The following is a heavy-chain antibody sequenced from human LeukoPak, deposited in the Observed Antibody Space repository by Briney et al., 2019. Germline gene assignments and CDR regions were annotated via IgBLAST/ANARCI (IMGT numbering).Heavy chain of an antibody. CDR3: ATSHDYGDY. Sequence: SETLFLTCTVSGGSISSSSYFWGWIRQPPGRGLEWIGGRYYSGNTYYNPSLKSRVTISVDTSKNQFSLKLSSVTAADTAVYCCATSHDYGDYWGQGTLVTVSS. CDR1: GGSISSSSYF. V-gene: IGHV4-39*01. CDR2: RYYSGNT. J-gene: IGHJ4*02.